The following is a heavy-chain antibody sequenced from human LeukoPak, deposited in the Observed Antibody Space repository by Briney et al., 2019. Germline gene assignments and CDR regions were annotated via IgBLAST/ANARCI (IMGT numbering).Heavy chain of an antibody. D-gene: IGHD2/OR15-2a*01. V-gene: IGHV3-11*01. Sequence: GGSLRLSCVASGFTFSDYYMSWIRQAPGKGLEWVSYVSSSGSTIYYADSVKGRFTISRDNAKSSLYLQMNSLRAEDTAICYCARGLSATLLDYWGQGTLVTVSS. J-gene: IGHJ4*02. CDR3: ARGLSATLLDY. CDR2: VSSSGSTI. CDR1: GFTFSDYY.